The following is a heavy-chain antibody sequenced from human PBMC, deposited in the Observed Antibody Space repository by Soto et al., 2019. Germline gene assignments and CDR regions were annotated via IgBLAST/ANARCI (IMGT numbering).Heavy chain of an antibody. CDR1: GGTFSSYA. J-gene: IGHJ5*02. CDR2: IIPIFDTA. Sequence: GASVKVSCKTSGGTFSSYAISWVRQAPGQGLEWMGGIIPIFDTANYAQKFQGRVTITADESTSTAYMELSSLRSEDTAVYYCARDGQGSATETYDPWGQGTLVTVSS. V-gene: IGHV1-69*13. CDR3: ARDGQGSATETYDP.